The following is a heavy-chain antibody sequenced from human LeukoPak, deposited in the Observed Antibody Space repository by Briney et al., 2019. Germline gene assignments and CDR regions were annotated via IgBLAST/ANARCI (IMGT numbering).Heavy chain of an antibody. CDR1: GYTFSGYY. CDR2: INPNSGGT. CDR3: APSNNWVYYFVY. Sequence: ASVKVSCKASGYTFSGYYMHWVRLAPGQGLEWMGWINPNSGGTHYAQKFQGRVTMTRDTSISTAYMELTRLTSDDTAVYYCAPSNNWVYYFVYWGQGTLVTVSS. V-gene: IGHV1-2*02. J-gene: IGHJ4*02. D-gene: IGHD1-20*01.